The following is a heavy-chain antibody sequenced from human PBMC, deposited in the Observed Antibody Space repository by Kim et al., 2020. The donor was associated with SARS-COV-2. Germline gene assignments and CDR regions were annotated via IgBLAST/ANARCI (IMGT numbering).Heavy chain of an antibody. CDR2: INHSGST. Sequence: SETLSLTCAVYGGSFSGYYWSWIRQPPGKGLEWIGEINHSGSTNYNPSLKSRVTISVDTSKDQFSLKLSSVTAADTAVYYCARGPHCSSTSGYGRGYYYYGMDVWGQGTTVTVSS. D-gene: IGHD2-2*01. CDR3: ARGPHCSSTSGYGRGYYYYGMDV. J-gene: IGHJ6*02. CDR1: GGSFSGYY. V-gene: IGHV4-34*01.